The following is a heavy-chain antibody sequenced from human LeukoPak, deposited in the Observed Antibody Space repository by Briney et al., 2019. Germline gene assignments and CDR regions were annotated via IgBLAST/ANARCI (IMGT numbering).Heavy chain of an antibody. V-gene: IGHV1-69*01. J-gene: IGHJ5*02. CDR3: ARDGDYYDSSGYFGYNWFDP. CDR2: IIPIFGAA. D-gene: IGHD3-22*01. Sequence: GASVKVSCKASGGTFSSYAISWVRQAPRQGLEWMGGIIPIFGAANYAQKFQGRVTITADESTSTAYMELSSLRSEDTAVYYCARDGDYYDSSGYFGYNWFDPWGQGTLVTVSS. CDR1: GGTFSSYA.